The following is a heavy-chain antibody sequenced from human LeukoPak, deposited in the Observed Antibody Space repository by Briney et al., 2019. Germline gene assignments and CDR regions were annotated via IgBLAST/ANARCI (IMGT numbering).Heavy chain of an antibody. CDR3: LRDLNWSLDQ. D-gene: IGHD1-20*01. CDR1: GCPFDDFA. J-gene: IGHJ4*02. CDR2: IKSDGITI. Sequence: GGSLRLSCAASGCPFDDFAMHWVRQAPGKGLVWVSRIKSDGITITYADSVKGRFTISRDNAKNTLYLQMNSLRAEDTAVYYCLRDLNWSLDQWGQGTLVTVSS. V-gene: IGHV3-74*01.